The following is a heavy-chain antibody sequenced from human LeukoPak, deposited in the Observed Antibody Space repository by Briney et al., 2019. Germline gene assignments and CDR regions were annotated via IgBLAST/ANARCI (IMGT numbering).Heavy chain of an antibody. V-gene: IGHV4-59*01. CDR2: IYNSGST. CDR1: GGYISSYY. J-gene: IGHJ5*02. D-gene: IGHD7-27*01. Sequence: SETLSLTCTVSGGYISSYYWSWLRQSPGKGLEWIGYIYNSGSTNYNPSLKTRVTISVDTSKNQFSLKLNSITAADTAVYYCARGAHWGGWFDPWGQGTLVTVSS. CDR3: ARGAHWGGWFDP.